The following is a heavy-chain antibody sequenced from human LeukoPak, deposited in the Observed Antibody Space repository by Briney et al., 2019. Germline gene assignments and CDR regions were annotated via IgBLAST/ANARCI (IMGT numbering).Heavy chain of an antibody. Sequence: PGGSLRLSCAASGFTFSSYAMSWVRQAPGKGLEWVSAISGSGGSTYYAASVKGRFIISRDNSKNTLYLQMNSLRAEDTAVYYCAKDRGSSGWSADDYGGQATLVTVSS. CDR3: AKDRGSSGWSADDY. V-gene: IGHV3-23*01. J-gene: IGHJ4*02. D-gene: IGHD6-19*01. CDR1: GFTFSSYA. CDR2: ISGSGGST.